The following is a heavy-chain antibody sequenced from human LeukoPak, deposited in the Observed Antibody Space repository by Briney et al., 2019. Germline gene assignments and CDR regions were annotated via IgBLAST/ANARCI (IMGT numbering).Heavy chain of an antibody. Sequence: LGESLKISCKGSGYRFTRYWIAWVRQMPGKGVQWMVIIDPGDSETRYSPSFQGQVTITADKSISTAYLQWSSLKASDTAMYYCARLSPTDYYGSGSPGAFDIWGQGTMVTVSS. V-gene: IGHV5-51*01. D-gene: IGHD3-10*01. CDR3: ARLSPTDYYGSGSPGAFDI. CDR2: IDPGDSET. J-gene: IGHJ3*02. CDR1: GYRFTRYW.